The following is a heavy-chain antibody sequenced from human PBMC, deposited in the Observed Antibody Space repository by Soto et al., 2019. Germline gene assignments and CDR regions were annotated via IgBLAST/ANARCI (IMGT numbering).Heavy chain of an antibody. CDR2: IYTSGST. Sequence: LSLTCTVSGGSISSYYWSWIRQPAGKGLEWIGRIYTSGSTNYNPSLKSRVTMSVDTSKNQFSLKLSSVTAADTAVYYCASTTYYYDSSGYSTFDYWGQGTLVTVSS. CDR3: ASTTYYYDSSGYSTFDY. J-gene: IGHJ4*02. CDR1: GGSISSYY. V-gene: IGHV4-4*07. D-gene: IGHD3-22*01.